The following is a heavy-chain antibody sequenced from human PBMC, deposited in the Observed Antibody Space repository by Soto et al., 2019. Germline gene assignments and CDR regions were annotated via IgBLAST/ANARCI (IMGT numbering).Heavy chain of an antibody. J-gene: IGHJ4*02. CDR3: ARLYPPLRGSSWLDY. V-gene: IGHV4-34*01. CDR1: GGSFSGYY. D-gene: IGHD6-13*01. Sequence: SETLSLTCAVYGGSFSGYYWTWIRQPPGKGLEWIGEINHSGSTNYNPSLKSRVTISVDTSKNQFSLKLSSVTAADTAVYYCARLYPPLRGSSWLDYWGQGTLVTVSS. CDR2: INHSGST.